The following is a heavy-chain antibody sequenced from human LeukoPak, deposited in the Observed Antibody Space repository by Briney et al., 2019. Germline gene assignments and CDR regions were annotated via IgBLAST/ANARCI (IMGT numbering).Heavy chain of an antibody. CDR2: IKSKTDGGTT. Sequence: PGGSLRLSCAASGFTFSDYYMSWICQAPGKGLEWVGRIKSKTDGGTTDYAAPVKGRFTISRDDSKNTLYLQMNSLKTEDTAVYYCTTEPPLIAPVTTAGWGQGTLVTVSS. V-gene: IGHV3-15*01. CDR3: TTEPPLIAPVTTAG. D-gene: IGHD4-17*01. CDR1: GFTFSDYY. J-gene: IGHJ4*02.